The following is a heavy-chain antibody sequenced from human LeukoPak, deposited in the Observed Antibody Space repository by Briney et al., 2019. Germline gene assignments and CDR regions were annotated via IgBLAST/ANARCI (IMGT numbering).Heavy chain of an antibody. CDR1: GFTFSSNC. J-gene: IGHJ4*02. Sequence: PGGSLRLSCSASGFTFSSNCMTWVRQAPGKGLEWVANIKRDGIQIRYVDSVKGRFTISRDNAKNSLYLQMDSLNAEDTAVYYCARDSRNYYVDYWGQGTLVTVSS. CDR3: ARDSRNYYVDY. CDR2: IKRDGIQI. V-gene: IGHV3-7*04. D-gene: IGHD1-14*01.